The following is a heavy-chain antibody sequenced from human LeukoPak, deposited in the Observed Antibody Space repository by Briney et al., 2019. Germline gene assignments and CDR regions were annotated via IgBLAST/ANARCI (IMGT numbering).Heavy chain of an antibody. CDR2: IYTSGST. V-gene: IGHV4-4*07. D-gene: IGHD3-3*01. CDR1: DGSISGYY. J-gene: IGHJ4*02. CDR3: ARADFWRGYRFDY. Sequence: SETLSLTCTVSDGSISGYYWSWIRQPAGKGLEWIGRIYTSGSTNYNPSLKSRVTMSVDTSKNQFSLKLSSVTAADTAVYYCARADFWRGYRFDYWGQGTLVTVSS.